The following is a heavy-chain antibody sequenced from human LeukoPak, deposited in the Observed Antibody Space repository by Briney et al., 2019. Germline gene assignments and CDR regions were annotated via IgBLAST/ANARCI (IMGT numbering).Heavy chain of an antibody. CDR3: ARWLGSLAN. D-gene: IGHD3-10*01. Sequence: SQTLSLTCTVSGGSFSSGGYYWSWIRQHPGKGLEWIGYIYYSGSTYYNPSLKSRVTIPVDTSKNQFSMKLSSVTAADAAVYYCARWLGSLANWGQGTLVTVSS. CDR1: GGSFSSGGYY. CDR2: IYYSGST. J-gene: IGHJ4*02. V-gene: IGHV4-31*03.